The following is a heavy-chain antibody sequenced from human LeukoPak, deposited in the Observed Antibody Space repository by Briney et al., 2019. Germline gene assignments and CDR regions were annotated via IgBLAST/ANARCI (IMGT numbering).Heavy chain of an antibody. D-gene: IGHD2-2*01. Sequence: GGSLRLSCAASGFTFSSYSMNWVRQAPGKGLEWVSYISSSSSTIYYADSVKGRFTISRDNAKNSLYLQMNSLRAEDTAVYYCARKAHPQNVVPASPHFDYWGQGTLVTVSS. CDR1: GFTFSSYS. V-gene: IGHV3-48*04. J-gene: IGHJ4*02. CDR2: ISSSSSTI. CDR3: ARKAHPQNVVPASPHFDY.